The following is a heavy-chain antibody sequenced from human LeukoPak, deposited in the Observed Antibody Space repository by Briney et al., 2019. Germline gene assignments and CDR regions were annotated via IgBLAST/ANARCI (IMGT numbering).Heavy chain of an antibody. Sequence: PGGSLRLSCAASGFTFSTYGMHWVRQAPGKGLEWVAFIRYDGTNKHYADSVKGRFTISRDNAKNSLYLQMNSLRAEDTAVYYCARDYGMDVWGQGTTVTVSS. J-gene: IGHJ6*02. CDR1: GFTFSTYG. CDR2: IRYDGTNK. V-gene: IGHV3-30*02. CDR3: ARDYGMDV.